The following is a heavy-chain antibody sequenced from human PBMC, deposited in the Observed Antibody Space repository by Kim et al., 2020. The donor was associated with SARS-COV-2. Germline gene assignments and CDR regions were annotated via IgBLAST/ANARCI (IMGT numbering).Heavy chain of an antibody. Sequence: SETLSLTCTVSGGSINSSTYYWGWIRQPPGKGLEWIGSIYYNGNTYYNASLKSRVTISVDRSKNQFSLRQISVTAADTSVYYCGRQYYYGMDVWGQGTTV. V-gene: IGHV4-39*01. CDR3: GRQYYYGMDV. CDR2: IYYNGNT. J-gene: IGHJ6*02. CDR1: GGSINSSTYY.